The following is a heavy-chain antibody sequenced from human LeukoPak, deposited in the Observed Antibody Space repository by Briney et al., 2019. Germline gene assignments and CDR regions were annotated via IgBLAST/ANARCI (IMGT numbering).Heavy chain of an antibody. CDR2: INPNSGGT. V-gene: IGHV1-2*02. CDR1: GYTFTGYY. CDR3: ARSYYYGSGSWWFDP. D-gene: IGHD3-10*01. Sequence: ASVKDSCKASGYTFTGYYMHWVRQAPGQGLEWMGWINPNSGGTNYAQKFQGRVTMTRDTSISTAYMELSRLRSDDTAVYYCARSYYYGSGSWWFDPWGQGTLVTVSS. J-gene: IGHJ5*02.